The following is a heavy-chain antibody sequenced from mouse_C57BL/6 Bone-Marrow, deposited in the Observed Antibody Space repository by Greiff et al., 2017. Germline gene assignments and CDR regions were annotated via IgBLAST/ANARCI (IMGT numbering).Heavy chain of an antibody. V-gene: IGHV1-64*01. D-gene: IGHD3-2*02. Sequence: QVQLQQPGAELVKPGASVKLSCKASGYTFTSYWMHWVEQRSGQGLEWIGMIHHNSGSTNYNEKFNSKATLTVDKSSSTAYMQLSSLTSEDSAVYYCAREAQATVWGTGTTVTVSS. CDR1: GYTFTSYW. CDR3: AREAQATV. J-gene: IGHJ1*03. CDR2: IHHNSGST.